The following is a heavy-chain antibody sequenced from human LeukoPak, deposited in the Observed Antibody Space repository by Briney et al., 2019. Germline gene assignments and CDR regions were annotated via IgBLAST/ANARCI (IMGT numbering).Heavy chain of an antibody. Sequence: GGSLRLSCAASGFTFSTYGINWVRQAPGKGLEWVSTISGSGGSTYYADSVKGRFTISRDNSKNTLYLQMNSLRAEDTAVYYCAGRGSGSYFDYWGQGTLVTVSS. D-gene: IGHD3-10*01. CDR3: AGRGSGSYFDY. J-gene: IGHJ4*02. CDR1: GFTFSTYG. V-gene: IGHV3-23*01. CDR2: ISGSGGST.